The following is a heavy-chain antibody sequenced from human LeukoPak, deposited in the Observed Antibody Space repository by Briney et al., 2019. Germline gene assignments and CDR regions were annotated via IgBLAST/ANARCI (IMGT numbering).Heavy chain of an antibody. J-gene: IGHJ4*02. CDR1: GFTFSSYS. Sequence: GGSLRLSCAASGFTFSSYSMNWVRQAPGKGLEWVSYISSSSSTIYYADSVKGRFTISRDNAKSSLYLQMNSLRAEDTAVYYCARDLIAAAGTGFDYWGQGTLVTVSS. CDR3: ARDLIAAAGTGFDY. V-gene: IGHV3-48*01. D-gene: IGHD6-13*01. CDR2: ISSSSSTI.